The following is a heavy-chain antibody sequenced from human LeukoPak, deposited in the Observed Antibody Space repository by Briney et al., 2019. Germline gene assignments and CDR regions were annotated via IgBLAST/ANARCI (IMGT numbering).Heavy chain of an antibody. V-gene: IGHV1-2*02. CDR2: INPNSGGT. D-gene: IGHD2-21*01. CDR3: ARAYSSGGFDY. Sequence: GASVKVSCKASGYTFTGYYMHWVRQAPGQGLEWMGWINPNSGGTNYAQKFQGRVTMTRDTSISTAYMELSSLRSEDTAVYYCARAYSSGGFDYWGQGTLVTVSS. J-gene: IGHJ4*02. CDR1: GYTFTGYY.